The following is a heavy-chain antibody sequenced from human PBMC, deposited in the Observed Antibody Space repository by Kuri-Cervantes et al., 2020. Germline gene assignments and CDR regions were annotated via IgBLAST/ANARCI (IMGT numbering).Heavy chain of an antibody. V-gene: IGHV2-70*12. D-gene: IGHD3-22*01. CDR1: GFSLSTSGMC. Sequence: SGPTLVKPTQTLTLTCTFSGFSLSTSGMCVSWVRQPPGKALEWLALIDWDDDKYYSTSLKTRLTISKDTSKNQVVLTMTNMDPVDTDTYYCAHSTSDDSSGYYYFDYWGQGTLVTVSS. CDR2: IDWDDDK. CDR3: AHSTSDDSSGYYYFDY. J-gene: IGHJ4*02.